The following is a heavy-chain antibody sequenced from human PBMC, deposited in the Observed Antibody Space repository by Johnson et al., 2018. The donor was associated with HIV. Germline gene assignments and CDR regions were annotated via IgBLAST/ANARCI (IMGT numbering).Heavy chain of an antibody. CDR2: ISYDGSNK. CDR3: AREGGDCSSTSCYQDAFDI. V-gene: IGHV3-30*04. D-gene: IGHD2-2*01. J-gene: IGHJ3*02. Sequence: QVQLVESGGGVVQPGRSLRLSCAASGFTFSSYAMHWVRQAPGKGLEWVAVISYDGSNKYYADSVKGRFTISRDNSKNTLYLKMNSLRAEDTAVYYCAREGGDCSSTSCYQDAFDIWGQGTMVTVSS. CDR1: GFTFSSYA.